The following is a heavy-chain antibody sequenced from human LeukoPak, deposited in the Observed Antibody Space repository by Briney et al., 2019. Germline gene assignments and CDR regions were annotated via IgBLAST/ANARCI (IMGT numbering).Heavy chain of an antibody. V-gene: IGHV3-21*01. J-gene: IGHJ4*02. CDR1: GFTFSSYS. D-gene: IGHD3-10*01. CDR2: ISSSSSYI. Sequence: PGGSLRLSCAASGFTFSSYSMNWVRQAPGKGLEWVSSISSSSSYIYYADSVKGRFTISRDNSKNTLYLQMNSLRAEDTAVYYCAKDSGGRDFDYWGQGTLVTVSS. CDR3: AKDSGGRDFDY.